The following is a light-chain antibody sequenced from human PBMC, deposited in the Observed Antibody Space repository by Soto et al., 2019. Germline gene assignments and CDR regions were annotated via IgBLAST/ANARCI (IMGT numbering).Light chain of an antibody. CDR2: EVS. V-gene: IGLV2-18*02. CDR1: SSDIGGYNR. Sequence: QSALTQPPSVSGSPGQSVTISCTGTSSDIGGYNRVSWYQQPPGTAPKLMIYEVSNRPSGVPGRFSGSKSGNTASLTISGLQAEDEADYYCSSYTSSSTLIFGGGTKVTVL. J-gene: IGLJ2*01. CDR3: SSYTSSSTLI.